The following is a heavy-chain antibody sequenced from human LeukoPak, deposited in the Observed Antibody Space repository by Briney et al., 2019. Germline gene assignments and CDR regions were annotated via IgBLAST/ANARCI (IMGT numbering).Heavy chain of an antibody. CDR2: IYTSGST. V-gene: IGHV4-4*09. J-gene: IGHJ3*02. CDR3: ARPIHDYSSGWFGAFDI. D-gene: IGHD6-13*01. CDR1: GGSISSYY. Sequence: SETLSLTCTVSGGSISSYYWSWIRQPPGKGLEWIGYIYTSGSTNCNPSLKSRVTISVDTSKNQFSLKLSSVTAADTAVYYCARPIHDYSSGWFGAFDIWGQGTMATVSS.